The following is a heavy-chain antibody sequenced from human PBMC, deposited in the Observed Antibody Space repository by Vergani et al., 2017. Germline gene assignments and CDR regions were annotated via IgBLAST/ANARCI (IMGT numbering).Heavy chain of an antibody. J-gene: IGHJ4*02. CDR3: ARGGGYCSSTSCFLLGLFDY. CDR2: ISYDGSNK. CDR1: GFTFSSYA. V-gene: IGHV3-30-3*01. D-gene: IGHD2-2*01. Sequence: QVQLVESGGGVVQPGRSLRLSCAASGFTFSSYAMHWVRQAPGKGLEWVAVISYDGSNKYYADSVKGRFTISRDNSKNTLYLQMNSLRAEDTAVYYCARGGGYCSSTSCFLLGLFDYWGQGTLVTVSS.